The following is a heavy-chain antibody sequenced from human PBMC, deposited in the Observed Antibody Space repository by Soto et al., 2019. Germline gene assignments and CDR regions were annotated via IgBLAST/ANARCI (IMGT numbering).Heavy chain of an antibody. V-gene: IGHV1-46*01. D-gene: IGHD6-13*01. CDR1: EYTFTSYF. CDR3: ACSSNWRIIFGY. J-gene: IGHJ4*02. CDR2: INPSGGST. Sequence: ASVKVSCKASEYTFTSYFMHWVRQAPGQGLEWMGIINPSGGSTSYAQKFQGRVTMTRDTSTSTVYMEVSSLRSEDTAVYYCACSSNWRIIFGYWGLGTLVTVGS.